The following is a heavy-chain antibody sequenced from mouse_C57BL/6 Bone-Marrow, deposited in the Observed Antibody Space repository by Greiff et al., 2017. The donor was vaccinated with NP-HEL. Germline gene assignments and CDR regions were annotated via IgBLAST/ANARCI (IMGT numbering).Heavy chain of an antibody. CDR2: IYPRSGNT. J-gene: IGHJ2*01. CDR3: ARGAAQATGLLYYVDY. Sequence: VQLVEPGAELARPGASVKLSCKASGYTFTSYGIRWVKQRTGQGLEWIGEIYPRSGNTYYNEKFKGKATLTADKSSRTAYMELRSLTSEGSSVYFCARGAAQATGLLYYVDYWGQGTTLTVSS. V-gene: IGHV1-81*01. CDR1: GYTFTSYG. D-gene: IGHD3-2*02.